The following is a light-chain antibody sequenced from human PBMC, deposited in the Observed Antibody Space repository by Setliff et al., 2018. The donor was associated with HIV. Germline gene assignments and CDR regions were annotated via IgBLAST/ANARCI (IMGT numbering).Light chain of an antibody. CDR2: HAS. Sequence: EIVMTQSPTLSVSPGERATLSCRASQSVSTNLAWYQQKPGQAPMLLIFHASTRATGFPARFSGSGSGTDFTLTISSLQSEDFAVYYCQQYNDLWTFGQGTKVDIK. J-gene: IGKJ1*01. V-gene: IGKV3-15*01. CDR1: QSVSTN. CDR3: QQYNDLWT.